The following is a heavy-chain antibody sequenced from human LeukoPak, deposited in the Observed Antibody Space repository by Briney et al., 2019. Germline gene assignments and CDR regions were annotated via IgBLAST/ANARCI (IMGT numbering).Heavy chain of an antibody. V-gene: IGHV3-11*04. D-gene: IGHD2-15*01. CDR2: ISSSGSTI. CDR3: AKMDCSGGTCYSEVDY. CDR1: GFTFSDYY. J-gene: IGHJ4*02. Sequence: PGGSLRLSCAASGFTFSDYYMSWIRQAPGKGLEWVSYISSSGSTIYYADSVKGRFTISRDNAKNSLYLQMNSLRVEDTAVYYCAKMDCSGGTCYSEVDYWGQGTLVTVSS.